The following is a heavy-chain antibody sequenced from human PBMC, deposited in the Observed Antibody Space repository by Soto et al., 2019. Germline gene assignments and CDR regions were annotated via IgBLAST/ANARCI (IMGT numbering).Heavy chain of an antibody. CDR2: ISAHNGNT. J-gene: IGHJ4*02. Sequence: QVHVVQSGAEVKKPGASVKVSCKASGYTFTNYGITWVRQAPGQGLEWMGWISAHNGNTDYAQKLQGRVIVTRDTSTSTAYMELRSLISDDTAVYYCARGRYGDYWGQGALVTVSS. D-gene: IGHD1-1*01. V-gene: IGHV1-18*01. CDR3: ARGRYGDY. CDR1: GYTFTNYG.